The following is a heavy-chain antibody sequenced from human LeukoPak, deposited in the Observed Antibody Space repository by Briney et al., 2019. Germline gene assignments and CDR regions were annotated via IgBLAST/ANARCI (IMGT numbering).Heavy chain of an antibody. CDR1: GYTLTELS. V-gene: IGHV1-24*01. CDR3: ARGLLTARARDAFDI. Sequence: ASVKVSCKVSGYTLTELSMHWVRQAPGKGLEWMGGFDPEDGETVYAQRFQGRVTMTADTSANTAYMELGSLRSDDTAVYYCARGLLTARARDAFDIWGQGTMVTVSS. D-gene: IGHD7-27*01. J-gene: IGHJ3*02. CDR2: FDPEDGET.